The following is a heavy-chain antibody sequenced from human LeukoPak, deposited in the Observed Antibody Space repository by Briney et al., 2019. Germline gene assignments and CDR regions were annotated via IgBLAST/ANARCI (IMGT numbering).Heavy chain of an antibody. D-gene: IGHD5-24*01. CDR1: RFTFSNFSNYA. CDR3: ARENGYKVFDY. V-gene: IGHV3-30*14. CDR2: ISYDGSDK. J-gene: IGHJ4*02. Sequence: GGSLRLSCAASRFTFSNFSNYAMHWVRQAPGKGLEWVAIISYDGSDKNYADSVKGRFTISRDHSKNTLYLQMDSLRAEDTAVYYCARENGYKVFDYWGQGTLVTVSS.